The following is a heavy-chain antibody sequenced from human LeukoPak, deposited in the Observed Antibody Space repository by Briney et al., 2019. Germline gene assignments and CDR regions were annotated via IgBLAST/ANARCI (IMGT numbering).Heavy chain of an antibody. Sequence: ASVKVSCKASGYTFTSYGISWVRQAPGQGLEWMGWISAYNGNTNYAQKLQGRVTMTTDPSTSTAYMELRSLRSDDTAVYYCARVRGIAVALYYFDYWGQGTLVTVSS. CDR3: ARVRGIAVALYYFDY. D-gene: IGHD6-19*01. J-gene: IGHJ4*02. CDR2: ISAYNGNT. V-gene: IGHV1-18*01. CDR1: GYTFTSYG.